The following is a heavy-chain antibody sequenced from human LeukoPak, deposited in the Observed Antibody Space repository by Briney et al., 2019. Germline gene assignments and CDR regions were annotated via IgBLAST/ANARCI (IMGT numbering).Heavy chain of an antibody. D-gene: IGHD6-13*01. CDR3: ATWDSSSWYWFDY. CDR2: FDPEDGET. V-gene: IGHV1-24*01. Sequence: ASVKVSCKASGYTLTELSMHWVRQAPGKGLEWMGGFDPEDGETIYAQKFQGRVTMTEDTSTDTAYMELSSLRSEDTAVYYCATWDSSSWYWFDYWGQGTLVTVSS. J-gene: IGHJ4*02. CDR1: GYTLTELS.